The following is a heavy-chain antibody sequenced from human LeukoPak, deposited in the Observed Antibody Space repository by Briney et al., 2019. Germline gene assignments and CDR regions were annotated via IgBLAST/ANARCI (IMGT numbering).Heavy chain of an antibody. V-gene: IGHV6-1*01. CDR2: TYYRSKWYN. J-gene: IGHJ5*02. CDR3: ARDPSGSYYVEWFDP. Sequence: SQTLSLTCAISGDSVSTASNAWYWIRQSPSRGLEWLGRTYYRSKWYNDYAVSVKSRITINPDTSKNQFSLQLNSVTPEDTAVYYCARDPSGSYYVEWFDPWGQGTLVTVSS. CDR1: GDSVSTASNA. D-gene: IGHD1-26*01.